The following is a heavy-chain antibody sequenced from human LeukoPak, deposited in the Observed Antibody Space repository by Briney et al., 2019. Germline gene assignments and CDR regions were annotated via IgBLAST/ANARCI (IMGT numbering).Heavy chain of an antibody. D-gene: IGHD4-17*01. CDR2: INSDGSST. V-gene: IGHV3-74*01. Sequence: GGSLRLSCAASGFAFSSYWMHWVRQAPGKGLVWVSRINSDGSSTSYADSVKGRFTISRDNAKNTLYLQMNSLRAEDTAVYYCARPMTTVTTFDYWGQGTLVTVSS. CDR3: ARPMTTVTTFDY. CDR1: GFAFSSYW. J-gene: IGHJ4*02.